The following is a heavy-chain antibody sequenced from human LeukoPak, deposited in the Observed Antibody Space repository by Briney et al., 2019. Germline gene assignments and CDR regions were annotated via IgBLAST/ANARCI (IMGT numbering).Heavy chain of an antibody. V-gene: IGHV4-39*01. D-gene: IGHD3-22*01. Sequence: SETLSLTCTVSGGSISSSSYYWGWIRRPPGKGLEWIGSIYYSGSTYYNPSLKSRVTISVDTSKNQFSLKLSSVTAADTAVYYCARLTTYYYDSSGYDWGQGTLVTVSS. CDR2: IYYSGST. CDR3: ARLTTYYYDSSGYD. J-gene: IGHJ4*02. CDR1: GGSISSSSYY.